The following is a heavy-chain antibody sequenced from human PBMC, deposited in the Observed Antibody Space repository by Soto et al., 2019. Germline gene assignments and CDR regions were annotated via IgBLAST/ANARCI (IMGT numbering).Heavy chain of an antibody. V-gene: IGHV5-51*01. CDR3: ARHSGVAEDGTD. D-gene: IGHD6-13*01. CDR1: GYNFDTNW. J-gene: IGHJ1*01. CDR2: IYPGDSDT. Sequence: GESLKISCKVSGYNFDTNWIGWVRQMPGKGLEWMGVIYPGDSDTRYSPSFQGQVAISADKSINTAYLQWSSLKASDTAMYYCARHSGVAEDGTDWGQGTLVTVSS.